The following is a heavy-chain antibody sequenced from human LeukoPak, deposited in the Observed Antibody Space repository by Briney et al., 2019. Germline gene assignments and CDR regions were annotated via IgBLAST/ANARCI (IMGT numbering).Heavy chain of an antibody. J-gene: IGHJ3*02. D-gene: IGHD1-1*01. CDR1: GGSISSYY. CDR2: IYYTGST. Sequence: SETLSLTCTVSGGSISSYYWSWIRQPPGKGMEWIGYIYYTGSTYYNPSLKSRVTISVDTSKNQLSLKLSSVTAADTAVYYCAREGPRGGGNWAHDAFDMWGQGTMVTVSS. CDR3: AREGPRGGGNWAHDAFDM. V-gene: IGHV4-59*01.